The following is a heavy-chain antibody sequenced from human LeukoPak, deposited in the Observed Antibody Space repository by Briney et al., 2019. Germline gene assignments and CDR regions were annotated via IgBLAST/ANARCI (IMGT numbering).Heavy chain of an antibody. CDR1: GFNVSSSY. Sequence: WGSLRLSCAASGFNVSSSYVSWVRQAPGKGLEWVSAISGSGGSTYYADSVKGRFTISRDNSKNTLYLQMNSLRAEDTAVYYCAKDVVDSYGSPALDYWGQGTLVTVSS. V-gene: IGHV3-23*01. CDR2: ISGSGGST. CDR3: AKDVVDSYGSPALDY. J-gene: IGHJ4*02. D-gene: IGHD5-18*01.